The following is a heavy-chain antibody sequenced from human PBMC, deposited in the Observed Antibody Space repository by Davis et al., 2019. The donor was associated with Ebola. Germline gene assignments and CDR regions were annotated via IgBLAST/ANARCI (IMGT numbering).Heavy chain of an antibody. D-gene: IGHD4-17*01. CDR3: ARDYGDYVLRLGYMDV. CDR1: GFTFGHYA. CDR2: IYYSGST. Sequence: GSLRLSCAASGFTFGHYAMHWIRQPPGKGLEWIGYIYYSGSTNYNPSLKSRVTISVDTSKNQFSLRLSSVTAADTAVYYCARDYGDYVLRLGYMDVWGKGTTVTVSS. V-gene: IGHV4-59*12. J-gene: IGHJ6*03.